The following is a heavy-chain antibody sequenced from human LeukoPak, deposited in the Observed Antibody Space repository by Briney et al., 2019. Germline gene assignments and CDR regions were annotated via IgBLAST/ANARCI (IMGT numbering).Heavy chain of an antibody. CDR2: ISAYNGNT. CDR1: GYTFTSYG. CDR3: ARGELEGYCSSTSCSGDDY. D-gene: IGHD2-2*01. J-gene: IGHJ4*02. V-gene: IGHV1-18*01. Sequence: ASVKVSCKASGYTFTSYGISWVRQAPGQGLEWMGWISAYNGNTNYAQKLQGRVTMTTDTSTSTAYMELRSLRSDDTAVYYCARGELEGYCSSTSCSGDDYWGQGTLVTVSS.